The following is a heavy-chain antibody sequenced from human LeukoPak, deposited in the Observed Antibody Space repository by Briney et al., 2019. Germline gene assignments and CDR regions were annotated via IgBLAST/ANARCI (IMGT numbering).Heavy chain of an antibody. J-gene: IGHJ6*02. V-gene: IGHV4-59*01. Sequence: SETLSLTCTVSGGSISSYCWSWIRQPPGKGLEWIGYIYYSGSTNYNPSLKSRVTISVDTSKNQFSLKLSSVTAADTAVYYCARTPIVVVPAAIIYYYGMDVWGQGTTVTVSS. CDR2: IYYSGST. D-gene: IGHD2-2*01. CDR3: ARTPIVVVPAAIIYYYGMDV. CDR1: GGSISSYC.